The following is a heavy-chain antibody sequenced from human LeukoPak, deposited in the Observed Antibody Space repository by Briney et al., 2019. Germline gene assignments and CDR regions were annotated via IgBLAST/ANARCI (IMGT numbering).Heavy chain of an antibody. CDR3: AVGYGYGLNRFQCYFDY. CDR2: IIPIFGTA. D-gene: IGHD5-18*01. V-gene: IGHV1-69*13. Sequence: SVNVSCKASGGTFSSYAISWVRQAPGQGLEWMGGIIPIFGTANYAQKFQGRVTITADESTSTAYMELSSLRSEDTAVYYCAVGYGYGLNRFQCYFDYWGQGTLVTVSS. CDR1: GGTFSSYA. J-gene: IGHJ4*02.